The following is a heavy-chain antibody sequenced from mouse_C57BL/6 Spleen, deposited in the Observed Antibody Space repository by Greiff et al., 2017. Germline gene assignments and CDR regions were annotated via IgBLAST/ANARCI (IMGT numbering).Heavy chain of an antibody. Sequence: EVQLQQSGPELVKPGASVKISCKASGYTFTDYYMSWVKQSHGKSLEWIGDINPNNGGTSYNQKFKGKATLTVDKSSSTAYMELRSLTSEDSAVYYCARSGDYDRYFDVWGTGTTVTVSS. V-gene: IGHV1-26*01. CDR2: INPNNGGT. CDR3: ARSGDYDRYFDV. J-gene: IGHJ1*03. CDR1: GYTFTDYY. D-gene: IGHD2-4*01.